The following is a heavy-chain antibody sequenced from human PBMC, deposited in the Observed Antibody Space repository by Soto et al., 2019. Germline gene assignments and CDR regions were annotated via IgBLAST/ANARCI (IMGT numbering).Heavy chain of an antibody. Sequence: SETLSLTCAVSGGSISSSNWWSWVRQPPGKGLEWIGEIYHSGSTNYNPSLKSRVTISVDKSKNQFSLKLSSVTAADTAVYYCARGGYSSSWTWTYEYGMDFWGQGTTVTVSS. J-gene: IGHJ6*02. CDR2: IYHSGST. V-gene: IGHV4-4*02. D-gene: IGHD6-13*01. CDR1: GGSISSSNW. CDR3: ARGGYSSSWTWTYEYGMDF.